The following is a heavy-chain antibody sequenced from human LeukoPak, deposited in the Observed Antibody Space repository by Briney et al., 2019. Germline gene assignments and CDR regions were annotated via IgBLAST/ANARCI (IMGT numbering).Heavy chain of an antibody. CDR3: ARDDHSSGWYFPFDY. D-gene: IGHD6-19*01. Sequence: ASVKVSCKASGYTFTSYAMHWVRQAPGHRLEWMGWINAGNGNTKYSQKFQGRVTIARDTSASTAYMELSSLRSEDTAVYYCARDDHSSGWYFPFDYWGQGTLVTVSS. CDR2: INAGNGNT. J-gene: IGHJ4*02. CDR1: GYTFTSYA. V-gene: IGHV1-3*01.